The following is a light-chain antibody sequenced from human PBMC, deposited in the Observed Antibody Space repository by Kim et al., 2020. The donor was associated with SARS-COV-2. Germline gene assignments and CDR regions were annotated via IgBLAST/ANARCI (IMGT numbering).Light chain of an antibody. V-gene: IGLV2-23*01. CDR1: TSDVGGYDL. J-gene: IGLJ2*01. CDR3: SSYTGHSTLGVI. CDR2: EAT. Sequence: QSALTQPASVSGSPGQSITISCTGTTSDVGGYDLVSWYQQYPGKAPKLVVFEATNRPYGVSHRFSGSKSGNTASLTISGLQAEDEADYYCSSYTGHSTLGVIFGGGTQLTVL.